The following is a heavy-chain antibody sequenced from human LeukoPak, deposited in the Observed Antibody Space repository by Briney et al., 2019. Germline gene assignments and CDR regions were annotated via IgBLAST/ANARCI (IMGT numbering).Heavy chain of an antibody. CDR3: ARGYYDSSGYSPFDY. Sequence: SVKVSCKASGGTFSSYAISWVRQAPGQGLEWMGGIIPIFGTANYAQKFQGGVTITADESTSTAYMELSSLRSEDTAVYYCARGYYDSSGYSPFDYWGQGTLVTVSS. CDR1: GGTFSSYA. CDR2: IIPIFGTA. V-gene: IGHV1-69*13. D-gene: IGHD3-22*01. J-gene: IGHJ4*02.